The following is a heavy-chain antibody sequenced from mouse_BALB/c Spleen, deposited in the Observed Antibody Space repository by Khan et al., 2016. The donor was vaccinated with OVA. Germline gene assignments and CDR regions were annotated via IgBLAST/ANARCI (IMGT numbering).Heavy chain of an antibody. Sequence: EVELVESGGGLVKPGGSLKLSCAASGFPFSTYTMSWVRQTPEKRLEWVATISSGGTYTYYPDSVKGRFTISRDNAKNTLYLQMSSLKSEDTALYYCTRDGNYAHWYFDVWGAGTTVTVSS. D-gene: IGHD2-1*01. CDR1: GFPFSTYT. CDR3: TRDGNYAHWYFDV. J-gene: IGHJ1*01. CDR2: ISSGGTYT. V-gene: IGHV5-6-4*01.